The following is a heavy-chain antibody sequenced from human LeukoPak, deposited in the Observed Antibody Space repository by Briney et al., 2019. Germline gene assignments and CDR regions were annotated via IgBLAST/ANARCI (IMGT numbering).Heavy chain of an antibody. CDR1: GFTFSSYG. V-gene: IGHV3-7*01. D-gene: IGHD6-25*01. J-gene: IGHJ6*03. CDR2: IKQDGSEK. Sequence: GGSLRLSCAASGFTFSSYGMHWVRQAPGKGLEWVANIKQDGSEKYYVDSVKGRFTISRDNAKNSLYLQMNSLRAEDTAVYYCARGEADAVYYYYYMDVWGKGTTVTVSS. CDR3: ARGEADAVYYYYYMDV.